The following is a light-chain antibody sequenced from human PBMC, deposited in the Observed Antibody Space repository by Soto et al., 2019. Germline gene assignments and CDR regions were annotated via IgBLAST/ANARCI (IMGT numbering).Light chain of an antibody. J-gene: IGKJ4*01. CDR3: QQYNNWPLT. CDR1: QSVSSN. V-gene: IGKV3-15*01. CDR2: GAF. Sequence: EVVMTQSPATLSVSPGERATLSCRASQSVSSNLAGYQQKPGQAPRLLIYGAFTRATVMPPRFSGSGSGTEFTLTISSLQSEDFAVYYCQQYNNWPLTIGGGTKVEIK.